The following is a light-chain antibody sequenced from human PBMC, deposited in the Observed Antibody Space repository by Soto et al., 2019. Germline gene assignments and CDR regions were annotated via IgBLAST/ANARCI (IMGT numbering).Light chain of an antibody. Sequence: EIVVTQSPATLSVTPGERATLSCRASQSVSSNLAWYQQKPGQAPRLLIFAASSRATGIPDRFSGSGSGTDFTLTISRLEPEDFAMYYCQQYDRSPMTFGQGTKVDIK. CDR3: QQYDRSPMT. CDR1: QSVSSN. V-gene: IGKV3-20*01. J-gene: IGKJ1*01. CDR2: AAS.